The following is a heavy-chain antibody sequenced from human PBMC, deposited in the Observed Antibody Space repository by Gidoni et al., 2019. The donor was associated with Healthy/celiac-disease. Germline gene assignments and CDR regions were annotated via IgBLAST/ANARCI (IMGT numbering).Heavy chain of an antibody. CDR2: IKPSGGST. Sequence: QVQLVQSGAEVKKPGASVKVSCKASGYTFTSYYMHWVRQAPGQGLEWMGIIKPSGGSTSDAQKFQGRVTMTRDTSTSTVYMELSSLRSEDTAVYYCARTIAARLFDYWGQGTLVTVSS. D-gene: IGHD6-6*01. CDR3: ARTIAARLFDY. J-gene: IGHJ4*02. CDR1: GYTFTSYY. V-gene: IGHV1-46*01.